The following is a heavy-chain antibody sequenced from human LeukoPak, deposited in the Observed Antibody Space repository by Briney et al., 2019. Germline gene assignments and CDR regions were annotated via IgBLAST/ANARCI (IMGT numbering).Heavy chain of an antibody. CDR2: IYYSGST. Sequence: SETLSLTCAVNGGSFSGYYWNWIRQPPGKGLEWIGSIYYSGSTYYNPSLKSRVTISVDTSKNQFSLKLSSVTAADTAVYYCARHEVVVAASSFSDAFDIWGQGTMVTVSS. J-gene: IGHJ3*02. CDR3: ARHEVVVAASSFSDAFDI. CDR1: GGSFSGYY. D-gene: IGHD2-15*01. V-gene: IGHV4-34*01.